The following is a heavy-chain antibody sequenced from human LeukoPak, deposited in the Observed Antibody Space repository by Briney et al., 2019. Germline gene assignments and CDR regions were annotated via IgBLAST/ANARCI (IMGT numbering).Heavy chain of an antibody. Sequence: SETLSLTCTVSGGSISSSSYYWGWIRQPPGKGLEWIGSIYYSGSTYYNPSLKSRVTISVDTSKNQFSLKLSSVTAADTAVYYCARNSDWGCSGGTCYNYEGYWGQGTLVTVSS. D-gene: IGHD2-15*01. J-gene: IGHJ4*02. CDR2: IYYSGST. CDR1: GGSISSSSYY. CDR3: ARNSDWGCSGGTCYNYEGY. V-gene: IGHV4-39*01.